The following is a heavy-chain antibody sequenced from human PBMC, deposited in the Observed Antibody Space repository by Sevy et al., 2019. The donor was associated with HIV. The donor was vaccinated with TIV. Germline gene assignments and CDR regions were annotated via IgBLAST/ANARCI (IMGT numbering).Heavy chain of an antibody. CDR1: SASITSYY. CDR3: VRGGSPWCGVDV. Sequence: SETLSLTCTVSSASITSYYWSWIRQPPGKGLEWIAYTYYSGSTNYNPSLKSRVTISIDTSKNQLSLKLSCVTAADTAVYYCVRGGSPWCGVDVWGKGTTVTVST. V-gene: IGHV4-59*01. D-gene: IGHD2-8*01. J-gene: IGHJ6*04. CDR2: TYYSGST.